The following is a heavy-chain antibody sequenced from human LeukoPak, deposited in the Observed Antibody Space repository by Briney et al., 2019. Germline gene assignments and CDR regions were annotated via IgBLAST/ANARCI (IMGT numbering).Heavy chain of an antibody. CDR2: IYYSGST. CDR3: AKDRDPYDYGSGSYYNGVFDY. Sequence: TSETLSLTCTVSGGSISSYYWSWIRQPPGKGLEWIGYIYYSGSTNYKPSLKSRVTISVDTSKNQFSLKLSSVTAADTAVYYCAKDRDPYDYGSGSYYNGVFDYWGQGTLVTVSS. CDR1: GGSISSYY. J-gene: IGHJ4*02. D-gene: IGHD3-10*01. V-gene: IGHV4-59*01.